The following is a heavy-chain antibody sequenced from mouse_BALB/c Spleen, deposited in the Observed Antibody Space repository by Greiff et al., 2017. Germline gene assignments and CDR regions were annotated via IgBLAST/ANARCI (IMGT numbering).Heavy chain of an antibody. V-gene: IGHV5-17*02. CDR1: GFTFSSFG. CDR2: ISSGSSTI. D-gene: IGHD2-4*01. Sequence: EVMLVESGGGLVQPGGSRKLSCAASGFTFSSFGMHWVRQAPEKGLEWVAYISSGSSTIYYADTVKGRFTISRDNPKNTLFLQMTSLRSEDTAMYYCARSRDYDRYFDVWGAGTTVTVSS. CDR3: ARSRDYDRYFDV. J-gene: IGHJ1*01.